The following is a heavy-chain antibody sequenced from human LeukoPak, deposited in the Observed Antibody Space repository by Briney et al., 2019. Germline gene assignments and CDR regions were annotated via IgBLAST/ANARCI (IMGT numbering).Heavy chain of an antibody. CDR3: ARGRFNVLRFLEWSYYFDY. J-gene: IGHJ4*02. CDR1: GGSFSGYY. V-gene: IGHV4-34*01. D-gene: IGHD3-3*01. CDR2: INHSGST. Sequence: SETLSLTCAVYGGSFSGYYWSWIRQPPGKGLEWIGEINHSGSTNYNPFLKSRVTISVDTSKNQFSLKLSSVTAADTAVYYCARGRFNVLRFLEWSYYFDYWGQGTLVTVSS.